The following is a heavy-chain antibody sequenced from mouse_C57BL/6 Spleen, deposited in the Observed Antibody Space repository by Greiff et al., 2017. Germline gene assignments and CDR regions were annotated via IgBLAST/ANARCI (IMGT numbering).Heavy chain of an antibody. V-gene: IGHV5-17*01. D-gene: IGHD2-4*01. CDR2: ISSGSSTI. CDR3: ARGDYSALFDY. Sequence: EVHLVESGGGLVKPGASLKLSCAASGFTFSDYGMHWVRQAPEKGLEWVAYISSGSSTIYYAHTVKGRFTISRDTATNTLFLQLTSLRSEDTAMYYCARGDYSALFDYWGQGTTLTGSS. J-gene: IGHJ2*01. CDR1: GFTFSDYG.